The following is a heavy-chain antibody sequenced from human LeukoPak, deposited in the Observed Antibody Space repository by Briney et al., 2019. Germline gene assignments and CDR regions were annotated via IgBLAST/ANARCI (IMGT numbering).Heavy chain of an antibody. CDR3: ARGYCSGGACKIFDY. CDR2: INPTGGNT. CDR1: GYTFPSYY. Sequence: ASVKVSCKASGYTFPSYYIHWVRQAPGQGLEWMGIINPTGGNTGYAQRFQGRVTMTRDTSTSTVCMELSSLSSDDTAVYYCARGYCSGGACKIFDYWGQGTLVTVSS. V-gene: IGHV1-46*01. D-gene: IGHD2-15*01. J-gene: IGHJ4*02.